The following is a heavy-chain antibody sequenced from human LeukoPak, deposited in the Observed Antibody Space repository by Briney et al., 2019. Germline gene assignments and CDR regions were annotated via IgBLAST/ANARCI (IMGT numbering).Heavy chain of an antibody. CDR2: IKQDGSEK. CDR1: GFTFGKYW. Sequence: PGGSLRLSCVASGFTFGKYWMSWVRQAPGKGLEWVANIKQDGSEKYYVDSVKGRFTISRDNAKNSLYLQMNSLRGEDTAVYYCAKDTSGYSDYWGQGTLVTVSS. CDR3: AKDTSGYSDY. V-gene: IGHV3-7*01. J-gene: IGHJ4*02. D-gene: IGHD3-3*01.